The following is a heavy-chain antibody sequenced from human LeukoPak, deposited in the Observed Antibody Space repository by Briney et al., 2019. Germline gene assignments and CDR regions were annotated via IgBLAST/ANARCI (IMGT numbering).Heavy chain of an antibody. Sequence: SETLSLTCTVSGYSISRGYFWGWIRQPPGKGLEWIGSFYRSEKKKYNPSLESRVTISVDTSKNQFSLILTSVTAADTAVYLGARIDYYYSTGYYYSFRYWGQGTLVTVSS. CDR3: ARIDYYYSTGYYYSFRY. CDR2: FYRSEKK. J-gene: IGHJ4*02. CDR1: GYSISRGYF. D-gene: IGHD3-22*01. V-gene: IGHV4-38-2*02.